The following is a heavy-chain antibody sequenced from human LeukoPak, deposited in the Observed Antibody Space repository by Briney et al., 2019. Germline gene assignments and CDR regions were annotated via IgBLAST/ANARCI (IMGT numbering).Heavy chain of an antibody. V-gene: IGHV3-15*01. CDR2: IKSKTDGGTT. CDR1: GFTFSNSW. CDR3: TTDSYWDWNYVHFEVAFDY. D-gene: IGHD1-7*01. J-gene: IGHJ4*02. Sequence: GGSLRLSCAASGFTFSNSWMSWVRQAPGQGLEWVGRIKSKTDGGTTDYAAPVKGRFTISRDDSKNTLYLQMNSLETEDTAVYYCTTDSYWDWNYVHFEVAFDYGGQGTLVTVSS.